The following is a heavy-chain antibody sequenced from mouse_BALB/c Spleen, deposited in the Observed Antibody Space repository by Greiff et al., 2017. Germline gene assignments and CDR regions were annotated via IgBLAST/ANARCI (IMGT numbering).Heavy chain of an antibody. V-gene: IGHV7-3*02. CDR3: ARDNSEGFAY. CDR2: IRNKANGYTT. Sequence: EVQVVESGGGLVQPGGSLRLSCATSGFTFTDYYMSWVRQPPGKALEWLGFIRNKANGYTTEYSASVKGRFTISRDNSQSILYLQMNTLRAEDSATYYCARDNSEGFAYWGQGTLVTVSA. CDR1: GFTFTDYY. J-gene: IGHJ3*01.